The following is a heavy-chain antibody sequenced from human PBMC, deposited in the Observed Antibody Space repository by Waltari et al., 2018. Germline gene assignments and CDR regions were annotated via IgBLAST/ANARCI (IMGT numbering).Heavy chain of an antibody. D-gene: IGHD6-13*01. CDR2: INHSGST. Sequence: QVQLQQWGAGLLKPSETLSLTCAVYGGSFSGYYWSWIRQPPGKGLEWIGEINHSGSTNYNPSLKSRVTISVDTSKNQFSLKLSSVTAADTAVYYCASSLGVDPYSREIGYWGQGTLVTVSS. V-gene: IGHV4-34*01. J-gene: IGHJ4*02. CDR1: GGSFSGYY. CDR3: ASSLGVDPYSREIGY.